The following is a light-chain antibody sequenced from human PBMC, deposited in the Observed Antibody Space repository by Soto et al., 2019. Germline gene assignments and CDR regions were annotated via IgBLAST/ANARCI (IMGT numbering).Light chain of an antibody. CDR3: QQYGSSPPYT. J-gene: IGKJ2*01. CDR1: QSVSNNY. Sequence: EVVLTQSPGTLSLSPGERATLSCRASQSVSNNYLAWYQQKPGQAPRLVIFGSSDRATGIPDRFSGSGSGPDFTLTISRLEPEDFAVYYCQQYGSSPPYTFGQGTKLEIK. V-gene: IGKV3-20*01. CDR2: GSS.